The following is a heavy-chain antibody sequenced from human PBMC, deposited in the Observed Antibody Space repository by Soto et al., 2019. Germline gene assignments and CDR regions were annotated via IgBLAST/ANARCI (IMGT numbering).Heavy chain of an antibody. CDR1: GFTFTNYA. J-gene: IGHJ4*02. Sequence: GGSLRLSCAASGFTFTNYAIQWVRQAPGKGLEWVAVISYDGGNKYYADSVKGRFTISRDNSKNTLYLQMNSLRTEDTAVYYCARDVWAAATGSYFDYWGQGTLVTVSS. V-gene: IGHV3-30-3*01. D-gene: IGHD6-13*01. CDR3: ARDVWAAATGSYFDY. CDR2: ISYDGGNK.